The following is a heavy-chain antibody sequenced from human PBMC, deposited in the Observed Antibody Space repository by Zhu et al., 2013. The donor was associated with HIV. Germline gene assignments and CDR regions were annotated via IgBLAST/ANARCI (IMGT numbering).Heavy chain of an antibody. V-gene: IGHV1-3*01. D-gene: IGHD1-26*01. J-gene: IGHJ4*02. CDR3: ARISRDVYYTQMDY. CDR2: INAGNDNR. Sequence: QVQLVQSGAEVKKPGASVKVSCKASGYTFTNYAMHWVRQAPGQRLEWVGWINAGNDNRKYSQKFQGRVTITRDRSASTAYMELSSLRSEDTAVYYCARISRDVYYTQMDYWGQGTLVTVSS. CDR1: GYTFTNYA.